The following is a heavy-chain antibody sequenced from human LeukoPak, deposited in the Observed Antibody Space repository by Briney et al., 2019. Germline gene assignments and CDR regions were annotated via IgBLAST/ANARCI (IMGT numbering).Heavy chain of an antibody. Sequence: SETLSLTCTVSGGSISSYYWSWIRQPPGKGLEWIGYIYYSGSTTYNPPLMSRVTISVDTCKSQFSLKLSSVTAADTAVYYCARQGGGFWYFDLWGRGTLVTVSS. D-gene: IGHD6-25*01. CDR2: IYYSGST. CDR1: GGSISSYY. J-gene: IGHJ2*01. V-gene: IGHV4-59*08. CDR3: ARQGGGFWYFDL.